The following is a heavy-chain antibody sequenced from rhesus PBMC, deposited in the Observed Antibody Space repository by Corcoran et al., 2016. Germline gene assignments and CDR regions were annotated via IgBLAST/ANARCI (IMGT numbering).Heavy chain of an antibody. Sequence: QLQLQESGPGLVKPSETLSVTCAVSGGSISSSYWSWIRQAPGKGLEWIGYIYGSGSSTNYNPSLKSRGTLSVDTSKNQLSLKLSSVTTADTAVYYCAIGDTAGTVLNYWGQGVLVTVSS. J-gene: IGHJ4*01. CDR3: AIGDTAGTVLNY. V-gene: IGHV4-169*02. CDR2: IYGSGSST. D-gene: IGHD5-42*01. CDR1: GGSISSSY.